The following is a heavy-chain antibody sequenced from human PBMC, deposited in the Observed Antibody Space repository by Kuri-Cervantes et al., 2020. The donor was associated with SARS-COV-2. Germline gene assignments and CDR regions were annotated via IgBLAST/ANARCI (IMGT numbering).Heavy chain of an antibody. Sequence: ASVKVSCKAPETTFPNYDINWVRQATGQGLEWMGMVKTNSGNTLYAQIFQGRVIMTRDTSTSTVYLELSSLTSEDTAIYYCYCAPKEGFDSWGQGTLVTVSS. V-gene: IGHV1-8*01. D-gene: IGHD2-21*01. CDR3: YCAPKEGFDS. J-gene: IGHJ4*02. CDR2: VKTNSGNT. CDR1: ETTFPNYD.